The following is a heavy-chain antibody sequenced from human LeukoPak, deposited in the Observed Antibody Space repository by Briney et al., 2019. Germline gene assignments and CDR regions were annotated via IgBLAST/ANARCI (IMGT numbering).Heavy chain of an antibody. CDR3: ARDKYQLARSVRHYGLDV. Sequence: PSETLSLTCTVSGGSISNYYWSWMRQPPGQGLEWIGYISYSGSTAYNPSLKSRVTILLETSKTQFSLRLNSVTAADTALYYCARDKYQLARSVRHYGLDVWGQGTTVIVSS. V-gene: IGHV4-59*01. CDR1: GGSISNYY. J-gene: IGHJ6*02. D-gene: IGHD2-2*01. CDR2: ISYSGST.